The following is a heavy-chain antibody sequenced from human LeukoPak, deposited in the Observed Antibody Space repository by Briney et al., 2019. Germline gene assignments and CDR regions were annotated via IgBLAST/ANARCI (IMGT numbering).Heavy chain of an antibody. J-gene: IGHJ4*02. CDR3: AREYYYDSSGYLFDY. CDR1: GGSISSSSYY. D-gene: IGHD3-22*01. CDR2: IYYSGST. Sequence: SETLSLTCTVSGGSISSSSYYWGWIRQPPGKGLEWIGSIYYSGSTYYNPSLKSRVTISVDTSKNQFSLKLSSVTAADTAVYYCAREYYYDSSGYLFDYWGQGTLVTVSS. V-gene: IGHV4-39*02.